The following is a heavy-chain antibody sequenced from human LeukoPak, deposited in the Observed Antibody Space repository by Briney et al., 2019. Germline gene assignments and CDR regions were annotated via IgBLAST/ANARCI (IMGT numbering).Heavy chain of an antibody. D-gene: IGHD6-13*01. CDR2: ISSSSSTI. Sequence: GGSLRLSCAASRFTFSSYSMNWVRQAPGKGLEWVSYISSSSSTIYYADSVKGRFTISRDNAKNSLYLQMNSLRAEDTAVYYCARDGIAAAGDRFIDYWGQGTLVTVSS. V-gene: IGHV3-48*01. J-gene: IGHJ4*02. CDR3: ARDGIAAAGDRFIDY. CDR1: RFTFSSYS.